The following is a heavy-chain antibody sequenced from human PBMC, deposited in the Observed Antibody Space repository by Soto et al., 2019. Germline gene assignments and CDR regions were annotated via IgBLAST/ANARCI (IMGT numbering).Heavy chain of an antibody. D-gene: IGHD3-22*01. J-gene: IGHJ4*02. V-gene: IGHV3-48*01. CDR1: GFTFSSYS. CDR2: ISASTSSI. Sequence: EVQLVESGGGLVQPGGSLRLSCAASGFTFSSYSMNWVRQAPGKGLDWISYISASTSSIYYADSVQGRFTISRDNAKNSLYLQMNSLRAEDSAIYYCVRGNYEKSIDYRGQGTLVTVSS. CDR3: VRGNYEKSIDY.